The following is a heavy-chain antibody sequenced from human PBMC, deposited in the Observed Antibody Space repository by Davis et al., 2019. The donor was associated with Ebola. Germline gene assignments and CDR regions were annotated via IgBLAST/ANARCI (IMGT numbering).Heavy chain of an antibody. CDR2: ISYDGSNK. CDR3: ARVGTAMVFYDSEIDY. Sequence: PGGSLRLSCAASGFTFSSYGMHWVRQAPGKGLEWVAVISYDGSNKYYADSVKGRFTISRDNSKNTLYLQMNSLRAEDTAVYYCARVGTAMVFYDSEIDYWGQGTLVTVSS. CDR1: GFTFSSYG. D-gene: IGHD2-21*02. V-gene: IGHV3-30*19. J-gene: IGHJ4*02.